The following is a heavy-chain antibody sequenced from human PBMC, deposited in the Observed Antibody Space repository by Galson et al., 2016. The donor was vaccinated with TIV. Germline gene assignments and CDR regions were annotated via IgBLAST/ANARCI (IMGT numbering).Heavy chain of an antibody. D-gene: IGHD2-8*02. CDR2: LRYNGNSN. CDR3: VRDICTSVDCDPFDY. J-gene: IGHJ4*02. Sequence: SLRLSCAASGFSITNYGIHWVRQSPGRGLEAVGILRYNGNSNYYLESVKGRFTMSRDTSKNTVYLEMNSLRTEDTAVYYCVRDICTSVDCDPFDYWSQGTQVTVSS. V-gene: IGHV3-30*19. CDR1: GFSITNYG.